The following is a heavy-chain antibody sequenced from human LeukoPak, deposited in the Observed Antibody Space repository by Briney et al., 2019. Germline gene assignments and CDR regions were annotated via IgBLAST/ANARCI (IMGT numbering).Heavy chain of an antibody. Sequence: GGSLRLSCAASGFTFSSYCMNWVRQAPGKGLEWVAVIKNGGSNKYYADSVKGRFTISRDNSKNELYLQMDILRADDTAVYYWVGGRGWVPDYWGERTSVTVSS. CDR3: VGGRGWVPDY. J-gene: IGHJ4*02. D-gene: IGHD6-19*01. CDR1: GFTFSSYC. V-gene: IGHV3-7*04. CDR2: IKNGGSNK.